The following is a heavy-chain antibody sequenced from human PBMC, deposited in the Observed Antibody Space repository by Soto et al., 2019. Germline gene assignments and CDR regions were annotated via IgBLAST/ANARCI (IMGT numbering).Heavy chain of an antibody. CDR3: ATALNQGGYYQGFDH. CDR2: IFEDGNTV. CDR1: GFTFSDSF. V-gene: IGHV3-11*01. Sequence: QVQLVESGEGLVKPGGSLRLSCAASGFTFSDSFLGWIRQAPGKGLEWISYIFEDGNTVYYADSVRGRFTISRDNARNLLYLQMGSLRADDTAVYYCATALNQGGYYQGFDHWGQGTLVTVSS. D-gene: IGHD3-10*01. J-gene: IGHJ4*02.